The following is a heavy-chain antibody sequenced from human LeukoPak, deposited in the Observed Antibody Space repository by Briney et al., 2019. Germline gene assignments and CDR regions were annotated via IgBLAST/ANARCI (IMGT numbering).Heavy chain of an antibody. CDR2: ISSSGSTI. D-gene: IGHD6-13*01. Sequence: GGSLRLSCAASGFTFSDYYMSWIRQAPGKGLEWVSYISSSGSTIYYADSVKGRFTISRDNAKNSLYLQMNSLRAEDTAVYYCVTYHQQPKRMPRDYWGQGTLVTVSS. J-gene: IGHJ4*02. V-gene: IGHV3-11*04. CDR3: VTYHQQPKRMPRDY. CDR1: GFTFSDYY.